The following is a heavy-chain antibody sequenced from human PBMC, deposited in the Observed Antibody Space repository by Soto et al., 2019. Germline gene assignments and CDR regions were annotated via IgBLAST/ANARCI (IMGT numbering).Heavy chain of an antibody. V-gene: IGHV2-5*02. CDR2: IYWDDDK. Sequence: QITLKESGPTLVKPTQTLTLTCTFSGFSLSTSAVGVGWIRQPPGKALEWLAFIYWDDDKRYSPSLKSSLTTTKDTSKKQVVLAMTNMDPVDTATYYCAHLVVAGLTYYFDSWGQGPLVTVSS. D-gene: IGHD2-15*01. CDR1: GFSLSTSAVG. J-gene: IGHJ4*02. CDR3: AHLVVAGLTYYFDS.